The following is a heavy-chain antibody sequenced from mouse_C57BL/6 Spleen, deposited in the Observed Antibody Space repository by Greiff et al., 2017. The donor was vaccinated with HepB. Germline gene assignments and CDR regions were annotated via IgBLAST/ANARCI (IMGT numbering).Heavy chain of an antibody. Sequence: DVMLVESGGGLVKPGGSLKLSCAASGFTFSSYTMSWVRQTPEKRLEWVATISGGGGNTYYPDSVKGRFTISRDNAKNTLYLQMSSLRSEDTALYYCARHRGYGSSYNWYFDVWGTGTTVTVSS. CDR1: GFTFSSYT. CDR2: ISGGGGNT. D-gene: IGHD1-1*01. V-gene: IGHV5-9*01. CDR3: ARHRGYGSSYNWYFDV. J-gene: IGHJ1*03.